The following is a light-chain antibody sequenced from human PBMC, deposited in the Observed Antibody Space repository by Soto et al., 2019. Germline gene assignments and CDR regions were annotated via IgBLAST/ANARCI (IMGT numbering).Light chain of an antibody. V-gene: IGKV3-20*01. CDR1: QSVSSTY. CDR2: GAS. J-gene: IGKJ1*01. CDR3: QQCTSPPRT. Sequence: EIVLTQSPGTLSLSPGERATLSCRASQSVSSTYLSWYQQRPGQAPRLLIYGASSRATGIPDRFSGSGSGTDFILTISRLEPEDFAVYYCQQCTSPPRTFGQGTKVDIK.